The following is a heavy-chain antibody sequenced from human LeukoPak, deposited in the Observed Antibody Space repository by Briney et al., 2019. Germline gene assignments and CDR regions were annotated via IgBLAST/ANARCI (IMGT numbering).Heavy chain of an antibody. D-gene: IGHD5-18*01. J-gene: IGHJ4*02. CDR2: IYYSGST. CDR1: GGSFGSFY. CDR3: ARVLNTAKVNYFDY. Sequence: PSGTLSLTVTVLGGSFGSFYWGWSPQPPGKGLEWVGYIYYSGSTNYNPSLKSRVTISVDTSKNQFSLKLSSVTAADTAVYYCARVLNTAKVNYFDYWGQGTLVTVSS. V-gene: IGHV4-59*01.